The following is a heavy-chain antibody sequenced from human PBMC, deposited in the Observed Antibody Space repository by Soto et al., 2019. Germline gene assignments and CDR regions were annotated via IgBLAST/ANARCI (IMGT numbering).Heavy chain of an antibody. J-gene: IGHJ4*02. D-gene: IGHD2-21*01. CDR2: LTHDGSRD. Sequence: QVQLVESGGGVVQPGRSLRLSCAAAGFTVTTYGMQWVRQAPGKGLEWVARLTHDGSRDFYADSVKGRFTISRDTSKNTLYLQMNSLRREDTDVYYCASIADYWGQGTLVTVSS. CDR1: GFTVTTYG. V-gene: IGHV3-30*03. CDR3: ASIADY.